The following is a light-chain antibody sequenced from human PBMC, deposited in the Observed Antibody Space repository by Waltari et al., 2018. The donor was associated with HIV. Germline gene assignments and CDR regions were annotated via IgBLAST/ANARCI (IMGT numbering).Light chain of an antibody. CDR2: VNK. CDR1: SSNIGTNY. J-gene: IGLJ2*01. Sequence: QSVLTQPPSVSAAPGQTVTITCSGTSSNIGTNYVSWYQHLPVTAPQLLIYVNKNRPSAIPDRFSASRSGTSATLNITGLQPGDEADYYCGTWDSGLSVVVFGEGTKLTVL. CDR3: GTWDSGLSVVV. V-gene: IGLV1-51*01.